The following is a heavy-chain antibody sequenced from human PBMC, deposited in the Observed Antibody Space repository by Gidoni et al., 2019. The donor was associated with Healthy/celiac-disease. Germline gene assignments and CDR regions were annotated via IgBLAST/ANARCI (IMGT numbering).Heavy chain of an antibody. V-gene: IGHV3-9*01. CDR1: GFTFDDYA. Sequence: EVQLVESGGGLVQPGRSLRLSCAASGFTFDDYAMHWVRQAPGKGLEWGAGISWNSGSIGYADSVKGRFTISRDNAKNSLYLQMNSLRAEDTALYYCAKDISHEWELLLGHAFDIWGQGTMVTVSS. D-gene: IGHD1-26*01. CDR3: AKDISHEWELLLGHAFDI. CDR2: ISWNSGSI. J-gene: IGHJ3*02.